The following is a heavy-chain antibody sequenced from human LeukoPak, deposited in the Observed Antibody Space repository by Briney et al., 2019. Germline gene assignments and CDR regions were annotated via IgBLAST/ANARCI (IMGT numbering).Heavy chain of an antibody. CDR1: GGSISSSTSY. V-gene: IGHV4-39*01. D-gene: IGHD3-9*01. CDR2: IYYSGNT. CDR3: ASHHDNRANTFDI. J-gene: IGHJ3*02. Sequence: PSETLSLTCTVSGGSISSSTSYWDWVRQPPGKGLEWIGNIYYSGNTYYNPSLKSRVTMSVDTSKDQFSLKLSSVTAADTAVYYCASHHDNRANTFDIWGQGTMVTVSS.